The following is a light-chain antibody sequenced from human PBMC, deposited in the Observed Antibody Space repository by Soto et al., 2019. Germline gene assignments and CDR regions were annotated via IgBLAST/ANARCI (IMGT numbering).Light chain of an antibody. Sequence: HSVLTQPPSASGTPGQRVTISCSGSSSNIGSNYVYWYQQLPGTAPKLLIFRNNHRPSGVPDRFSGSKSGTSGSLAISGLRSEDEADYYCAAWDDSLSGVLFGEGTKVTVL. CDR1: SSNIGSNY. CDR2: RNN. CDR3: AAWDDSLSGVL. V-gene: IGLV1-47*01. J-gene: IGLJ2*01.